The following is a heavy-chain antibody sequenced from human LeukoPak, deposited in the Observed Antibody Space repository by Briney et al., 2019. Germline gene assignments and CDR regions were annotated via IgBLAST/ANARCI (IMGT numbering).Heavy chain of an antibody. V-gene: IGHV1-2*06. CDR2: VNPNNGVP. CDR1: GYTFTGYY. J-gene: IGHJ5*02. Sequence: RASVKVSCKASGYTFTGYYMHWVRQAPGQGLEWMGRVNPNNGVPNYAQKFQGRVTMTRDTAISTFHMELSSLRSDDTAVYFCAREVGYSSSYYGRFDPWGQGTLVIVSS. CDR3: AREVGYSSSYYGRFDP. D-gene: IGHD2-2*01.